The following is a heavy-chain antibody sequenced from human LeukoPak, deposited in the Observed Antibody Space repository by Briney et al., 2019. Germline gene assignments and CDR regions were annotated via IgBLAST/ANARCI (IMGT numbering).Heavy chain of an antibody. Sequence: PGGSLRLSCAASGFTFDDYTMHWVRQASGKGLEWVSLISWDGGSTYYADSVKGRFTISRGNSKNSLYLQMNSLRTEDTALYYCAKDSSSGWGEYYFDYWGQGTLVTVSS. D-gene: IGHD6-19*01. CDR3: AKDSSSGWGEYYFDY. J-gene: IGHJ4*02. CDR2: ISWDGGST. V-gene: IGHV3-43*01. CDR1: GFTFDDYT.